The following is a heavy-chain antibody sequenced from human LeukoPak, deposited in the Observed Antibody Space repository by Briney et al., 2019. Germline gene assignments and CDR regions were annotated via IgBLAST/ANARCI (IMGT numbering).Heavy chain of an antibody. D-gene: IGHD1-26*01. V-gene: IGHV7-4-1*02. Sequence: ASVKVSCKASGYTFTSYAMNWVRQAPGQGLEWMGWINTNTGNPTYAQGFTGRFVFSLDTSVSTAYLQISSLKAEDTAVYYCARELVMGAPPGGGLDSFDYWGQGTLVTVSS. CDR1: GYTFTSYA. CDR3: ARELVMGAPPGGGLDSFDY. J-gene: IGHJ4*02. CDR2: INTNTGNP.